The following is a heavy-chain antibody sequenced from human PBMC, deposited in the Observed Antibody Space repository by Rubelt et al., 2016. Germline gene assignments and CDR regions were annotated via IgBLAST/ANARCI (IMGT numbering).Heavy chain of an antibody. CDR2: ISSGSSAI. Sequence: PGGSLRLSCAASGFSFSDYNMKWVRQAPGKGLEWISYISSGSSAIFYADSVKGRFTISRHKSQNTLYLQMTSLRAEDTAIYYCAKDLRWGFDYWGQGTLVTVSS. D-gene: IGHD4-23*01. V-gene: IGHV3-48*01. CDR3: AKDLRWGFDY. CDR1: GFSFSDYN. J-gene: IGHJ4*02.